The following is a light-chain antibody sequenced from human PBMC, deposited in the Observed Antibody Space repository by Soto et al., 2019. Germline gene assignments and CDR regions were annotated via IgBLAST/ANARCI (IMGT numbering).Light chain of an antibody. CDR2: GNN. V-gene: IGLV1-44*01. CDR1: GSNIGSHT. CDR3: TAWDDSLNGRV. J-gene: IGLJ2*01. Sequence: QSVLTQPPSASGTPGQRVTISCSGSGSNIGSHTVNWYQQLPGTAPKLLIYGNNQRPSGVPDRFSGSKSGTSASLAISGFQSEDEADYYCTAWDDSLNGRVFGGGTKVTVL.